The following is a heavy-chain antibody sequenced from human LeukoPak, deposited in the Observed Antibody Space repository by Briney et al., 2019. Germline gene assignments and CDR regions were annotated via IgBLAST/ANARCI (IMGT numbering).Heavy chain of an antibody. CDR3: ARDPLGYEGPFDI. Sequence: ASVKVSCKASGYTFTGYYMHWVRQAPGQGLEWMGWINPNSGGTNYAQKFQGRVTMTRDTSISTAYMELSRLRSEDTAMYYCARDPLGYEGPFDIWGQGTMVTVSS. CDR1: GYTFTGYY. V-gene: IGHV1-2*02. J-gene: IGHJ3*02. CDR2: INPNSGGT. D-gene: IGHD2-2*01.